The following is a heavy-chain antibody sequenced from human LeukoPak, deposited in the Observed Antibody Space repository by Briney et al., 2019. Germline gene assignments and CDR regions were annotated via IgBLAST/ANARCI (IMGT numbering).Heavy chain of an antibody. Sequence: GGSLRLSCATSGFIFSSYSMNWVRQAPGKGLEWVSSISTRSNYIYYADSVKGRFTISRDNAKNSLYLQMNSLRAEDTAVYYCARDKGADYYGSGTLYLGSRLGWLDLWGQGTLVTVSS. J-gene: IGHJ5*02. CDR1: GFIFSSYS. V-gene: IGHV3-21*01. D-gene: IGHD3-10*01. CDR2: ISTRSNYI. CDR3: ARDKGADYYGSGTLYLGSRLGWLDL.